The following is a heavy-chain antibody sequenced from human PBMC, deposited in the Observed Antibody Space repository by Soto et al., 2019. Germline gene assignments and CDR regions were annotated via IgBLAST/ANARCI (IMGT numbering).Heavy chain of an antibody. D-gene: IGHD1-26*01. CDR2: IIPMDDTT. V-gene: IGHV1-69*06. CDR3: ARSFYTGSGGRFDY. CDR1: GDDFNSYY. J-gene: IGHJ4*02. Sequence: VQLVQSGAEVKRPGSSVRVSCKASGDDFNSYYLNWVRQAPVQGLEWIGEIIPMDDTTEYSQRFQGTVTITADKSTSTSYMELNSLRFEDTAVYYCARSFYTGSGGRFDYWGQGTLVTVSS.